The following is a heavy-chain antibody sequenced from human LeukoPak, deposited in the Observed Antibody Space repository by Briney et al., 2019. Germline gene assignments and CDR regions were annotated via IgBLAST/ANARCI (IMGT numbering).Heavy chain of an antibody. V-gene: IGHV4-34*01. D-gene: IGHD2-15*01. Sequence: SETLSLTCAVYGGSFSGYYWSWIRQPPGKGLEWIGEINHSGSTNYNPSLKSRVTISVDTSKNQFSLKLSSVTAADTAVYYCAREGTGEGVLVGYYGMDVWGQGTTVTVSS. CDR3: AREGTGEGVLVGYYGMDV. J-gene: IGHJ6*02. CDR2: INHSGST. CDR1: GGSFSGYY.